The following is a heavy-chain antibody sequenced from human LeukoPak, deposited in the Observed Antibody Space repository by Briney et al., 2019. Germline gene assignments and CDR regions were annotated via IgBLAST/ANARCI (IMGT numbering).Heavy chain of an antibody. CDR3: ARDYCGRIGYRYYYYYYYMDV. V-gene: IGHV3-21*01. J-gene: IGHJ6*03. CDR1: GLTFSSYS. Sequence: GGSLRLSCAASGLTFSSYSMNWVRQAPGKGLEWVSSISSSSSYIYYADSVKGRFTISRDNAKNSLYLRMNSLRAEDTAVYYSARDYCGRIGYRYYYYYYYMDVWRKGTTVTVSS. D-gene: IGHD3-22*01. CDR2: ISSSSSYI.